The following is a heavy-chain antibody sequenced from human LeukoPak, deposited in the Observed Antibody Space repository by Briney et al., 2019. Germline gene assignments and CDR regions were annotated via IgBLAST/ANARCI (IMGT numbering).Heavy chain of an antibody. CDR1: GYTFTSYG. Sequence: GASVKVSCKASGYTFTSYGISWVRQAPGQGLEWMGWISPYTGNTNFAQKLQGRVTMTTDTSTSTAYMELRSLRSDDTAVYYCARSITMTRGVHDAFDIWGQGTMVTVSS. V-gene: IGHV1-18*01. CDR2: ISPYTGNT. CDR3: ARSITMTRGVHDAFDI. D-gene: IGHD3-10*01. J-gene: IGHJ3*02.